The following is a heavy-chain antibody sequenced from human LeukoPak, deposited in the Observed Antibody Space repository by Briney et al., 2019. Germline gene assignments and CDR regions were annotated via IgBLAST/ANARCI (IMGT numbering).Heavy chain of an antibody. Sequence: PGRSLRLSCAASGFTFDDYAMHWVRQAPGKGLEWVSGISWNSGGIGYADSVKGRFTISRDNAKNSLYLQMNSLRAKDTALYYCAKDGIYGSASYNFDHWGQGTLVTVSS. V-gene: IGHV3-9*01. J-gene: IGHJ4*02. CDR2: ISWNSGGI. D-gene: IGHD3-10*01. CDR1: GFTFDDYA. CDR3: AKDGIYGSASYNFDH.